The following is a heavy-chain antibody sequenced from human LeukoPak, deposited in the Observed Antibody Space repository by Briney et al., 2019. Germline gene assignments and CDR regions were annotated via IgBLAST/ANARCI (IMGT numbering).Heavy chain of an antibody. D-gene: IGHD3-10*01. Sequence: GGSLRLSCAASGFTFDDYAMHWVRQAPGKGLEWVSGISWNSGNIGYADSVKGRFTISRDNAKNSLHLQMNSLRAEDTAVYYCARESYYYGSGAYDPWGQGTLVTVSS. CDR1: GFTFDDYA. CDR2: ISWNSGNI. CDR3: ARESYYYGSGAYDP. J-gene: IGHJ5*02. V-gene: IGHV3-9*01.